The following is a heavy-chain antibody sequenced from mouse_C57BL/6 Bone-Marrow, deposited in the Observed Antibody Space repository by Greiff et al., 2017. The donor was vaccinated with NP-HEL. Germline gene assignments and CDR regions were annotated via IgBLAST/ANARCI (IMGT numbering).Heavy chain of an antibody. Sequence: EVQLVESGPGLVKPSQSLSLTCSVTGYSITSGYYWNWIRQFPGNKLEWMGYISYDGSNNYNPSLKNRISITRDTSKNQFFLKLNSVTTEDTATYYCAREGMITHYYAMDYWGQGTSVTVSS. D-gene: IGHD2-4*01. CDR3: AREGMITHYYAMDY. J-gene: IGHJ4*01. V-gene: IGHV3-6*01. CDR2: ISYDGSN. CDR1: GYSITSGYY.